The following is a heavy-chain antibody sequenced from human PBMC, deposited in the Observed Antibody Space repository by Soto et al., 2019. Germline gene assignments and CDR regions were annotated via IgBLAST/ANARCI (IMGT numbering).Heavy chain of an antibody. V-gene: IGHV3-72*01. CDR3: AGSGGHTFEF. Sequence: GGSLKLSCVGSGFAFSEFYVDWVRQGPGKGLEWVARSRNRANSYSTEYAPSVKGRFLISRDNARNSMSLQMNSLKIDDTAVYYCAGSGGHTFEFWGPGVPVTVSS. CDR2: SRNRANSYST. D-gene: IGHD5-12*01. J-gene: IGHJ4*02. CDR1: GFAFSEFY.